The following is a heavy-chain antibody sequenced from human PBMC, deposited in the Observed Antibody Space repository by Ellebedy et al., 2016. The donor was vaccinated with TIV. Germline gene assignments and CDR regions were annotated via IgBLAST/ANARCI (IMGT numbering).Heavy chain of an antibody. CDR1: GFTFSDYY. J-gene: IGHJ4*02. Sequence: GGSLRLSCVASGFTFSDYYMSWVRQAPGKGPEWLSYIGGSGSHINYADSVKGRFTISRDNAKNSLSLQLSNLRAEDTAVYYCTGAKSGTFFWDYWGQGTLVTVSS. CDR3: TGAKSGTFFWDY. CDR2: IGGSGSHI. D-gene: IGHD1-26*01. V-gene: IGHV3-11*06.